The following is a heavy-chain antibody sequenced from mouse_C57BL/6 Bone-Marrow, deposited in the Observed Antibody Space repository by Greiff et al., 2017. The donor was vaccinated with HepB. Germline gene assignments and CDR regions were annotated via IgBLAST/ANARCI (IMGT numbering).Heavy chain of an antibody. CDR3: ARLALRRWFAY. CDR1: GFSLTSYG. V-gene: IGHV2-2*01. CDR2: IWSGGST. Sequence: QVQLQQSGPGLVQPSQSLSITCTVSGFSLTSYGVHWVRQSPGKGLEWLGVIWSGGSTDYNAAFISRLSISKDNSKSQVFFKMNSLQADDTAIYYCARLALRRWFAYWGQGTLVTVSA. J-gene: IGHJ3*01. D-gene: IGHD2-4*01.